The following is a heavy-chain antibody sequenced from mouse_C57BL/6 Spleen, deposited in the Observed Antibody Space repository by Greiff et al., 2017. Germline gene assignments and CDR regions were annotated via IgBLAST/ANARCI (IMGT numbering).Heavy chain of an antibody. CDR3: ARDLSSGSWFAY. V-gene: IGHV5-4*01. J-gene: IGHJ3*01. D-gene: IGHD3-2*02. CDR2: ISDGGSYT. Sequence: EVKLMESGGGLVKPGGSLKLSCAASGFTFSSYAMSWVRQTPEKRLEWVATISDGGSYTYYPDNVKGRFTISRDNAKNNLYLQMSHLKSEDTAMYYCARDLSSGSWFAYWGQGTLVTVSA. CDR1: GFTFSSYA.